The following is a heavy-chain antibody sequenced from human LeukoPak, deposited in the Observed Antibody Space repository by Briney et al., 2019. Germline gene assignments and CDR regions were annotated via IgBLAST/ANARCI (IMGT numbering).Heavy chain of an antibody. Sequence: SETLSLTCTVSGGSISGYYWSWIRQPPGKGLEWIGYIYDSGNTNYNPSLKSRVTISVDTSKNQFSLRLYSVTVADTAVYYCARHFAYSSSSYFDYWGQGSLVTVSS. D-gene: IGHD6-6*01. CDR2: IYDSGNT. CDR1: GGSISGYY. J-gene: IGHJ4*02. CDR3: ARHFAYSSSSYFDY. V-gene: IGHV4-59*08.